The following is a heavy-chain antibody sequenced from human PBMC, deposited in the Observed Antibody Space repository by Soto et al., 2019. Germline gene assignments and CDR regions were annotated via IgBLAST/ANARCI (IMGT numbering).Heavy chain of an antibody. V-gene: IGHV1-2*02. J-gene: IGHJ1*01. D-gene: IGHD2-15*01. Sequence: ASVKVSCKASGYTFTGYYMHWVRQAPGQGLEWMGWINPNSGGTNYAQKFQGRVTITADESTSTAYMELSSLRSEDTAVYYCARVAIYCSGGSCYAQYFQHWGQGTLVTVSS. CDR2: INPNSGGT. CDR3: ARVAIYCSGGSCYAQYFQH. CDR1: GYTFTGYY.